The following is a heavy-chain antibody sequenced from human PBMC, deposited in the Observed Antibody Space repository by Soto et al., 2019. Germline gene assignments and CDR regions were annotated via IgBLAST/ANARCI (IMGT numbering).Heavy chain of an antibody. D-gene: IGHD6-6*01. V-gene: IGHV4-59*06. Sequence: PSETLSLTCVVSGGSISGHYWSWIRQPPGKGLEWIGYIYYSGSTYYNPSLKSRVTISVDTSKNQFSLKLSSVTAEDTAVYYCAKAEGWSLAARLRGWFDPWGQGTLVTVS. J-gene: IGHJ5*02. CDR3: AKAEGWSLAARLRGWFDP. CDR2: IYYSGST. CDR1: GGSISGHY.